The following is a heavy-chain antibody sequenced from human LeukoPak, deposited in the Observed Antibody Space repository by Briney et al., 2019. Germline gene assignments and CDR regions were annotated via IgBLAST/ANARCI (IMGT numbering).Heavy chain of an antibody. Sequence: KSSQTLSLTCAISGDSVSSNSAAWNWIRQSPSRGLEWLGRTYYRSKWYNDYAGSVKSRITINLDTSKNQFSLQLNSVTPEDTAVYYCARGSMVRGVMGFDYWGQGTLVTVSS. D-gene: IGHD3-10*01. V-gene: IGHV6-1*01. CDR3: ARGSMVRGVMGFDY. CDR1: GDSVSSNSAA. J-gene: IGHJ4*02. CDR2: TYYRSKWYN.